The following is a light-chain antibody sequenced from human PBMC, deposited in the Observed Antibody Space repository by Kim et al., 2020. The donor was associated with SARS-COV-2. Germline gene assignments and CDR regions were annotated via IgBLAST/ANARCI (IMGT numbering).Light chain of an antibody. Sequence: SPGERVTLSCRASQSVSGNLAWYQQKPGQAPRLLIYGASTRATGIPARFSGSGSGADYTLTISSLQSEDFAVYYCQQFHNWPPLTFGGGTKVDIK. CDR3: QQFHNWPPLT. CDR1: QSVSGN. CDR2: GAS. V-gene: IGKV3-15*01. J-gene: IGKJ4*01.